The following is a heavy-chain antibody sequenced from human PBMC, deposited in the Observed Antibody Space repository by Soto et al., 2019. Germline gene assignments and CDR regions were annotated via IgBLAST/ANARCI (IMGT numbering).Heavy chain of an antibody. CDR3: AIDSDGGY. J-gene: IGHJ4*02. CDR1: GFNFSIYS. CDR2: ISATTGNT. V-gene: IGHV3-23*01. Sequence: EVRLSESGGGLVQPGESLRLSCAASGFNFSIYSMIWVRQTPGKGLEWISGISATTGNTYYTNSVKGRFTISRDNFENTLFLQMNNLRAEDTALYYCAIDSDGGYWGQGTLVTVSS. D-gene: IGHD2-15*01.